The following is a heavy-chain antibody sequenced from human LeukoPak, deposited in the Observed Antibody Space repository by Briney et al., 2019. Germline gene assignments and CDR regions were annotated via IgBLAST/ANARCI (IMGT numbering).Heavy chain of an antibody. Sequence: GGSLRLSCAASGFTFSDYSMSWIRQAPGKGLEWVSYIRNSGSTIYYADSVKGRFTISRDNSENTLYLQMNSLRAEDTAVYYCAKESPNWDVFDYWGQGTLVTVSS. V-gene: IGHV3-11*01. J-gene: IGHJ4*02. CDR3: AKESPNWDVFDY. CDR2: IRNSGSTI. CDR1: GFTFSDYS. D-gene: IGHD7-27*01.